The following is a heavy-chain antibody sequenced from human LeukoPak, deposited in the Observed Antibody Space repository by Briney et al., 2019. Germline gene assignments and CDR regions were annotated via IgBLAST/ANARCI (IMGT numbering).Heavy chain of an antibody. J-gene: IGHJ5*02. CDR1: GFTFSSYA. V-gene: IGHV3-23*01. Sequence: PGGSLRLSCAASGFTFSSYAMSWVRQAPGKGLEWVSAISGSGGSTYYADSVKGRFTISSDNSKNTPYLQMNSLRAEDTAVYYCAKFHFGSGWFDPWGQGTLVTVSS. CDR3: AKFHFGSGWFDP. D-gene: IGHD3-3*01. CDR2: ISGSGGST.